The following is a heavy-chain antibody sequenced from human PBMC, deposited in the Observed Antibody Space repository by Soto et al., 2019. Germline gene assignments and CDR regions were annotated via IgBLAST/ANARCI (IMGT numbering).Heavy chain of an antibody. Sequence: PSETLSLTCTVSGGSISSSSYYWGWIRQPPGKGLEWIGSIYYSGSTYYNPSLKSRVTISVDTSKNQFSLKLSSVTAADTAVYYCASYVLLWFGELQPQRYYFDYWGLGTLVTVSS. CDR2: IYYSGST. V-gene: IGHV4-39*01. J-gene: IGHJ4*02. CDR1: GGSISSSSYY. CDR3: ASYVLLWFGELQPQRYYFDY. D-gene: IGHD3-10*01.